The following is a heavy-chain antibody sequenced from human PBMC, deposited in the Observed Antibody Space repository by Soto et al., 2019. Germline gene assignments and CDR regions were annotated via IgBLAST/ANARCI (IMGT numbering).Heavy chain of an antibody. CDR2: IYYSGST. J-gene: IGHJ4*02. CDR1: GGSISSYY. Sequence: SETLSLTCTVSGGSISSYYWSWIRQPPGKGLEWIGYIYYSGSTNYNPSLKSRVTISVDTSKNQFSLKLSSVTAADTAVYYCARQGRGSPIDYWGQGTLVTAPQ. CDR3: ARQGRGSPIDY. V-gene: IGHV4-59*01. D-gene: IGHD2-15*01.